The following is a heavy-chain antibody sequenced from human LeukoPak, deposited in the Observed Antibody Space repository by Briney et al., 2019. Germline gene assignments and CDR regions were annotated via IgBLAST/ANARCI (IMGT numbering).Heavy chain of an antibody. J-gene: IGHJ4*02. CDR3: ARIPLAYCGGDCYFDY. CDR1: GGSISSSSYY. D-gene: IGHD2-21*02. Sequence: SETLSLTCTVSGGSISSSSYYWGWIRQPPGKGLEWIGSIYYSGSTYYNPSLKSRVTISVDTSKNQFSLKLSSVTAADTAVYYCARIPLAYCGGDCYFDYWGQGTLVTVSS. CDR2: IYYSGST. V-gene: IGHV4-39*07.